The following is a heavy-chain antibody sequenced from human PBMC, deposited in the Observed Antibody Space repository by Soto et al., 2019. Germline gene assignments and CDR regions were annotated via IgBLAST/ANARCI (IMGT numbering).Heavy chain of an antibody. J-gene: IGHJ4*02. Sequence: GGSLRLSCAASGYTFSDYYMSWIRQAPGKGLEWISYIDTSSTKIYYADSVKGRFTISRDNAKNSLYLGMNSLRDEDTAVYYCASHYDMWSGYLSPVDYWGQGTLVTVSS. D-gene: IGHD3-3*01. V-gene: IGHV3-11*01. CDR3: ASHYDMWSGYLSPVDY. CDR2: IDTSSTKI. CDR1: GYTFSDYY.